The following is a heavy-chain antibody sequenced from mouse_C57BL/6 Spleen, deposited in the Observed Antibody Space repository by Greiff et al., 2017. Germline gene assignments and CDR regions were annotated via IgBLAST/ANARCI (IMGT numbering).Heavy chain of an antibody. CDR2: ISIGSSTT. J-gene: IGHJ3*01. D-gene: IGHD2-1*01. V-gene: IGHV5-17*01. Sequence: EVQLVESGAGLVKPGGSLKLSCAASGFTFSDYGMHWVRQAPEKGLEWVGYISIGSSTTDYADTMKGRVTLSRDNAKNTLFLQMTSLRSEDTAVYYGARPFYYGNGGFAYWGQGTLVTVSA. CDR1: GFTFSDYG. CDR3: ARPFYYGNGGFAY.